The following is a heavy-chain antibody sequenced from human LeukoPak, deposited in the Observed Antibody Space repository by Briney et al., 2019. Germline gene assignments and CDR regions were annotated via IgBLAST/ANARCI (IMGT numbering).Heavy chain of an antibody. CDR2: IIENGSNQ. D-gene: IGHD3-16*01. V-gene: IGHV3-30*04. J-gene: IGHJ4*02. Sequence: GGSLRLSCAASGFTFGNYIMHWVRQAPGKGLDWVAVIIENGSNQYYADSVKGRFTISRDNSKNTLYLQMNSLRAEDTAVYYCAKGQITRSDRFDYWGQGTLVTVSS. CDR3: AKGQITRSDRFDY. CDR1: GFTFGNYI.